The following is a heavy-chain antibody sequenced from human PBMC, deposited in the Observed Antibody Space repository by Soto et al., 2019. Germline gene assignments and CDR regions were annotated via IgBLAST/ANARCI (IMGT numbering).Heavy chain of an antibody. CDR2: INHSGST. CDR3: ARGPQSDFWSGYINH. CDR1: GGSFSGYY. V-gene: IGHV4-34*01. Sequence: SETLSLTCAVYGGSFSGYYWSWIRQPPGKGLEWIGEINHSGSTNYNPSLKSRVTISVDTSKNQFSLKLSSVTAADTAVYYCARGPQSDFWSGYINHWGQGTLVTVSS. D-gene: IGHD3-3*01. J-gene: IGHJ5*02.